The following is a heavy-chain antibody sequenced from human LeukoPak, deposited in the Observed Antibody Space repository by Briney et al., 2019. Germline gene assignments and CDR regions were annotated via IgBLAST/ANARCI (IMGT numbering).Heavy chain of an antibody. V-gene: IGHV4-31*03. Sequence: SETLSLTCTVSGGSISSGGYYWSWIRQHPGKGLKWIGYIYYSGSTYYNPSLKSRVTISVDTSKNQFSLKLSSVTAADTAVYYCARGPHGGGPFDYWGQGTLVTVSS. J-gene: IGHJ4*02. CDR2: IYYSGST. CDR1: GGSISSGGYY. D-gene: IGHD4-23*01. CDR3: ARGPHGGGPFDY.